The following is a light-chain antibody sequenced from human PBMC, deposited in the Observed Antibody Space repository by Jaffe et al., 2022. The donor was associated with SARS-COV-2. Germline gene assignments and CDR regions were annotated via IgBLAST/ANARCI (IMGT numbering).Light chain of an antibody. CDR2: EVS. J-gene: IGLJ1*01. Sequence: QSALTQPPSVSGSPGQSVTISCTGTSSDVGSYNCVSWYQQPPGTAPKLMIYEVSNRPSGVPDRFSGSKSGNTASLTISGLQAEDEADYYCSSYTSSNTYVFGTGTKVTVL. V-gene: IGLV2-18*02. CDR1: SSDVGSYNC. CDR3: SSYTSSNTYV.